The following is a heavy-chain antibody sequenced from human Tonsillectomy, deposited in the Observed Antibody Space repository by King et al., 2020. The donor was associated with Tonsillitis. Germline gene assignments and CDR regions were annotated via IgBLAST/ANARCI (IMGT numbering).Heavy chain of an antibody. J-gene: IGHJ3*02. CDR3: ASQYQLLFRGKAFDI. CDR2: IYYSGST. Sequence: LQLQESGPGLVKPSETLSLTCTVSGGSISSSSYYWGWIRQPPGKGLEWIGSIYYSGSTYYNPSLKSRVTISVDTSKNQFSLKLSSVTAADTAVYYCASQYQLLFRGKAFDIWGQGTMVTVSS. D-gene: IGHD2-2*01. V-gene: IGHV4-39*01. CDR1: GGSISSSSYY.